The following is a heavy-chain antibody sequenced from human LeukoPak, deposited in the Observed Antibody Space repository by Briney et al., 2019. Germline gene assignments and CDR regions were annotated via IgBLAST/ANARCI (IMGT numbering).Heavy chain of an antibody. CDR3: AKDRDIVITVGGVFDY. D-gene: IGHD5-12*01. V-gene: IGHV3-43*02. CDR2: ISGDGGST. J-gene: IGHJ4*02. Sequence: GGSLRLSCAASGFTFDDYAMHWVRQAPGKGLEWVSLISGDGGSTYYVDSVKGRFTISRDNSKNSLYLQMNSLRTEDTALFYCAKDRDIVITVGGVFDYWGQGTLVTVSS. CDR1: GFTFDDYA.